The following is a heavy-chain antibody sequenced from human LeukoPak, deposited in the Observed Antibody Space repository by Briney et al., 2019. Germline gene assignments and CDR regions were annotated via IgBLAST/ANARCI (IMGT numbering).Heavy chain of an antibody. J-gene: IGHJ4*02. CDR1: GFTFSNYW. CDR3: ARDSIVADGDFEY. D-gene: IGHD6-13*01. CDR2: ISSDGSST. V-gene: IGHV3-74*01. Sequence: GGSLRLSCAASGFTFSNYWMHWVRQAPGKGLVWVSRISSDGSSTLYADSAKGRFTTSRDNAKNTLYLEMNSLRAEDTGVYYCARDSIVADGDFEYWGQGTLVTVSS.